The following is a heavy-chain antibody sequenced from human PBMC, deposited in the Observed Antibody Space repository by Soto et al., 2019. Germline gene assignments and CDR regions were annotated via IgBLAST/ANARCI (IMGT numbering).Heavy chain of an antibody. J-gene: IGHJ4*02. CDR2: INHSGST. Sequence: SETLSLTCAVYGGSFSCYYGSWIRQPPGKGLECIGEINHSGSTNYNPSLKSRVTISVDTSKNQFSLKLSSVTAADTAVYYCARSYGGNSGTFDFWGQGTLVTVSS. D-gene: IGHD4-17*01. CDR1: GGSFSCYY. CDR3: ARSYGGNSGTFDF. V-gene: IGHV4-34*01.